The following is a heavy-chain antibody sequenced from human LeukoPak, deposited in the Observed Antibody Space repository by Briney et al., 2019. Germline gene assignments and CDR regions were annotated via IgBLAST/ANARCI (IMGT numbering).Heavy chain of an antibody. V-gene: IGHV1-8*03. J-gene: IGHJ5*02. D-gene: IGHD3-10*01. CDR3: ARDSGDYYGSGIFRWFDP. CDR1: GYTFTTYD. CDR2: MNPNSGNT. Sequence: ASVKVSCKASGYTFTTYDINWVRQAAGQGLEWMGWMNPNSGNTGYAQKLQGRLTITRNASISTAYMELSRLRSDDTAVYYCARDSGDYYGSGIFRWFDPWGQGTLVTVSS.